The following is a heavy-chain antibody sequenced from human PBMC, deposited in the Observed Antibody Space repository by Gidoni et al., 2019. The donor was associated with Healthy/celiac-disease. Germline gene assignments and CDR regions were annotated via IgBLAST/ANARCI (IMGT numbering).Heavy chain of an antibody. CDR3: ARRGGLYYDYVEGDY. D-gene: IGHD3-16*01. CDR1: GYTFTSYA. J-gene: IGHJ4*02. CDR2: INTNTGNP. Sequence: QLQLVQSGSELKKPGASVKVSCKSSGYTFTSYAMNWVRQAPGQGLECMGWINTNTGNPTYAQGFTGRFVFSLDTSVSTEYLQISSLKAEDTAVYYCARRGGLYYDYVEGDYWGQGTLVTVSS. V-gene: IGHV7-4-1*02.